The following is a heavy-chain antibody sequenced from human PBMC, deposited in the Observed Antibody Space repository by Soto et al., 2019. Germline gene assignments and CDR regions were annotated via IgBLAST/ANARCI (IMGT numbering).Heavy chain of an antibody. D-gene: IGHD6-13*01. Sequence: EVQLVESGGGLVQPGGSLRLSCAASGFIFSTYSMNWVRQAPGKGLEWISFINSGSTSIYYADSVRGRFTISRDNAANSLFLQMNILRDEDTAVYYCARLYSTSTVSRWFDPWGQGTLVTVSS. J-gene: IGHJ5*02. CDR1: GFIFSTYS. CDR3: ARLYSTSTVSRWFDP. V-gene: IGHV3-48*02. CDR2: INSGSTSI.